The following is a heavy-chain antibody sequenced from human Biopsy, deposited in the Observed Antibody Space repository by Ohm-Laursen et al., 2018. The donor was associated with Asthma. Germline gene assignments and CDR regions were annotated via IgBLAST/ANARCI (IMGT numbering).Heavy chain of an antibody. V-gene: IGHV4-39*01. CDR2: IYYSATT. D-gene: IGHD6-13*01. CDR1: SGSGGYMRSGNYY. CDR3: VRGSSSWHHGPFHYYYGLDV. Sequence: SQTLSLTCSLSSGSGGYMRSGNYYWGWIRQPPGKGLEWIGSIYYSATTSYNPSLESRFTVSAGTSKNQFSQKLTCVTAADTAVYYCVRGSSSWHHGPFHYYYGLDVWGQGTTATVSS. J-gene: IGHJ6*02.